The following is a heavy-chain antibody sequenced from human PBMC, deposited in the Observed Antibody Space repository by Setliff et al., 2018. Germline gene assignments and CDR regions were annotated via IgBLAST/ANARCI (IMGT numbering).Heavy chain of an antibody. V-gene: IGHV4-38-2*01. CDR2: IYHSGST. CDR3: ASVRDLELFDY. J-gene: IGHJ4*02. D-gene: IGHD1-7*01. Sequence: SETLSLTCAVSGYSISSGYYWGWIRQPPGKGLEWIGSIYHSGSTYYNPSLKSRVTISVETSKNQFSLKLSSVTAADTAVYYCASVRDLELFDYWGQGTLVTVSS. CDR1: GYSISSGYY.